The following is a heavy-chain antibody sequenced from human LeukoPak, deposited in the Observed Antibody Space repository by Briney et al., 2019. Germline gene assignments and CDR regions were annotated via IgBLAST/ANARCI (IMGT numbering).Heavy chain of an antibody. CDR2: IYYSGST. V-gene: IGHV4-39*07. CDR1: GGSISSSSYY. CDR3: APGYVDVDWFDP. D-gene: IGHD5-12*01. Sequence: KPSENLSLTCTVSGGSISSSSYYWGWIRQPPGKGLEWIGSIYYSGSTYYNPSLKSRVTISVDTSKNQFSLKLSSVTAADTAVYYCAPGYVDVDWFDPWGQGTLVTVSS. J-gene: IGHJ5*02.